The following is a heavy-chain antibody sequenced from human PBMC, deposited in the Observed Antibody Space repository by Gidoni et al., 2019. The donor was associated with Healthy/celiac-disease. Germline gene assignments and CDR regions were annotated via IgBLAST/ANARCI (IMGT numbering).Heavy chain of an antibody. CDR1: GLTFSSSS. CDR2: ISSSRSYI. J-gene: IGHJ5*02. V-gene: IGHV3-21*01. Sequence: EVQLVESGGGLVKPGGSLRLSCAASGLTFSSSSMNWVRQAPGKGLEWFSSISSSRSYIYYADSVKGRFTISRDNAKNSLYLQMNSLRAEDTAVYYCARLKGYDFWSGLNWFDPWGQGTLVTVSS. D-gene: IGHD3-3*01. CDR3: ARLKGYDFWSGLNWFDP.